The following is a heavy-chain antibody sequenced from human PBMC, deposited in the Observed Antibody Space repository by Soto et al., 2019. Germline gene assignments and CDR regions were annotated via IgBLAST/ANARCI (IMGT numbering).Heavy chain of an antibody. Sequence: QVQLVQSGAEVKKPGASVKVSCKASGYTFTSYAMHWVRQAPGQRLEWMGWINAGNGNTKYSQKFQGRVTITRDTSASTAYMELRSLRSEDTAVYYCAREGVVVVPTAFDPWGQGTLVTVSS. D-gene: IGHD2-2*01. CDR2: INAGNGNT. CDR1: GYTFTSYA. V-gene: IGHV1-3*01. CDR3: AREGVVVVPTAFDP. J-gene: IGHJ5*02.